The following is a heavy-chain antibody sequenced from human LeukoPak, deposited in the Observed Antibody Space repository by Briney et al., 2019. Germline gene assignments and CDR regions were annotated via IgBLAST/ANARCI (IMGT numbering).Heavy chain of an antibody. J-gene: IGHJ4*02. Sequence: GGSLRLSCAASGFTFSGSAMHWVRQASRKGLEWVGRIRSKANSYATAYAASVKGRFTISRDDSKNTTYLQMNSLKTEDTAVYYCTSPISDYGDSFDYWGQETLVTVSS. V-gene: IGHV3-73*01. D-gene: IGHD4-17*01. CDR3: TSPISDYGDSFDY. CDR1: GFTFSGSA. CDR2: IRSKANSYAT.